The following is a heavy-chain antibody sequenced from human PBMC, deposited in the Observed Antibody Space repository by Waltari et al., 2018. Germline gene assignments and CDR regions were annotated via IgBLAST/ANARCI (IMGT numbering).Heavy chain of an antibody. CDR1: GFNFDDCA. CDR3: AKGHSGSYGLKD. CDR2: ISWNSDNI. Sequence: EVQLVESGGGLVQPGRSLRLSCAVSGFNFDDCAMHWVRQAPGKGLEGVSGISWNSDNIGDADSVKGRFTISRDNAKNSLYLQMNSLRPEDTALYYCAKGHSGSYGLKDWGQGTLVTVSS. V-gene: IGHV3-9*01. J-gene: IGHJ4*02. D-gene: IGHD1-26*01.